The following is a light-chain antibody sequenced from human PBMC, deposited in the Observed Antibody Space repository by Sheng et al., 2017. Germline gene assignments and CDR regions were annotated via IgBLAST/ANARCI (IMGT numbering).Light chain of an antibody. CDR2: EVT. CDR3: SSYADSNNPVV. J-gene: IGLJ2*01. CDR1: SSDVGGYNY. V-gene: IGLV2-8*01. Sequence: QSALTQPPSASGSPGQSVTISCTGTSSDVGGYNYVSWYQQHPGKAPKLMIYEVTKRPSGVPDRFSGSKSSNTASLTVSGLQAEDEADYYCSSYADSNNPVVFGGGTKLTVL.